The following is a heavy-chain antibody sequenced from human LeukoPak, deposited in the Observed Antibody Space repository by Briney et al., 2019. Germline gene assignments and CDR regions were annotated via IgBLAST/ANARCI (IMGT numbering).Heavy chain of an antibody. J-gene: IGHJ6*03. CDR3: AKDYYGSGSYLGYYYYYMDV. Sequence: GGSLRLSCAASGFNFTSYGMHWVRQAPGKGLEWVAFIRYDGSNKYYADSVKGRFTISRDNSKNTLYLQMNSPRAEDTAVYYCAKDYYGSGSYLGYYYYYMDVWGKGTTVTISS. CDR1: GFNFTSYG. D-gene: IGHD3-10*01. V-gene: IGHV3-30*02. CDR2: IRYDGSNK.